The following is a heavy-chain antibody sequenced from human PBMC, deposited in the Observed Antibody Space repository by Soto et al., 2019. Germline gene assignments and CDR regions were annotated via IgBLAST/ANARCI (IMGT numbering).Heavy chain of an antibody. Sequence: QVQLVQSGAEVKKPGSSVKVSCKASGGTFSSYTISWVRQAPGQGLEWMGRIIPILGIANYAQKFQGRVTITADKSTSTAYMELSSLRSEDTAVYYCARDLAAAGPLLYYSYGMDVWGQGTTVTVSS. J-gene: IGHJ6*02. D-gene: IGHD6-13*01. CDR2: IIPILGIA. CDR1: GGTFSSYT. V-gene: IGHV1-69*08. CDR3: ARDLAAAGPLLYYSYGMDV.